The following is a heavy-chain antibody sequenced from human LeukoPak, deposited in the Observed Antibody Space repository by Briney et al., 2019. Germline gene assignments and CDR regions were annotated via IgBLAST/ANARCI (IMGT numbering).Heavy chain of an antibody. Sequence: ASVKVSCKASGYSFTGYYIHWVRQAPGQGPEWMGRIDPNSGGTNSAQKFQARVTLTRDTSIATVYMELSSLRSNDTAVYYCARDQVRTTTWYLYMNYWGQGTLVTVSS. CDR3: ARDQVRTTTWYLYMNY. J-gene: IGHJ4*02. D-gene: IGHD3/OR15-3a*01. CDR1: GYSFTGYY. CDR2: IDPNSGGT. V-gene: IGHV1-2*06.